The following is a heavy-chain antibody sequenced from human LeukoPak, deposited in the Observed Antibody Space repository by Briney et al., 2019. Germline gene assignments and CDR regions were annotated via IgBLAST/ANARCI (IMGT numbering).Heavy chain of an antibody. D-gene: IGHD4-17*01. J-gene: IGHJ6*02. CDR2: IIPIFGTA. CDR1: GGTFSSYA. CDR3: ARAEAHGPGYGDAYYYYYGMDV. Sequence: SVKVSYKASGGTFSSYAISWVRQAPGQGLEWMGGIIPIFGTANYAQKFQGRVTITADESTSTAYMELSSLRSEDTAVYYCARAEAHGPGYGDAYYYYYGMDVWGQGTTVTVSS. V-gene: IGHV1-69*13.